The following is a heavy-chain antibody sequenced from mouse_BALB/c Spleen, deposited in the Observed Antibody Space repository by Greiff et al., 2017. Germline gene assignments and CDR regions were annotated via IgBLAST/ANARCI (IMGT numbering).Heavy chain of an antibody. Sequence: VQLVESGPSLVQPSQSLSITCTVSGFSLTSYGVHWVRQSPGKGLEWLGVIWRGGSTDYNAAFMSRLSITKDNSKSQVFFKMNSLQADDTAIYYCAKNRELGPYFDYWGQGTTLTVSS. CDR1: GFSLTSYG. D-gene: IGHD4-1*01. J-gene: IGHJ2*01. V-gene: IGHV2-5-1*01. CDR2: IWRGGST. CDR3: AKNRELGPYFDY.